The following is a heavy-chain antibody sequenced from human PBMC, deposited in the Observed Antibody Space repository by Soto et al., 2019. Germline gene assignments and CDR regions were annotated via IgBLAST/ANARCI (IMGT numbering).Heavy chain of an antibody. J-gene: IGHJ3*02. D-gene: IGHD6-19*01. CDR3: ARSEDSSGLTFDI. CDR2: IWYDGSNK. CDR1: GFTFSSYG. Sequence: GGSLRLSCAASGFTFSSYGMHWVRQAPGKGLEWVAVIWYDGSNKYYADSVKGRFTISRDNSKNTLYLQMNSLRAEDTAVYYCARSEDSSGLTFDIGGQGTMVTVSS. V-gene: IGHV3-33*01.